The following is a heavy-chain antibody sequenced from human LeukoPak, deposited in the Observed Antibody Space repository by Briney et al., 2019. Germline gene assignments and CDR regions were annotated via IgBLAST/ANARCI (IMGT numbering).Heavy chain of an antibody. CDR3: ARRDVYSGFDY. D-gene: IGHD2-15*01. Sequence: GSLRLSCAASGFIFNSYGMHWVRQAPGKGLEWIGEINHSGSTNYNPSLKSRVTISVDTSKNQFSLKLSSVTAADTAVYYCARRDVYSGFDYWGQGALVTVSS. CDR2: INHSGST. J-gene: IGHJ4*02. V-gene: IGHV4-34*01. CDR1: GFIFNSYG.